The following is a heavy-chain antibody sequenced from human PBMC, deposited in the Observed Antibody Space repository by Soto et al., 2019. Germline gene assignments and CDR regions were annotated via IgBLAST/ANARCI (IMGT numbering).Heavy chain of an antibody. V-gene: IGHV4-39*01. Sequence: SETLSLTCTVSGGSISSSSYYWGWIRQPPGKGMEWIGSIYYSGSTYYNPSLKSRVTISVDTSKNQFSLKLSSVTAADTAVYYCARHVENTYYDILTGPGPAFDIWGQGTMVT. CDR1: GGSISSSSYY. CDR3: ARHVENTYYDILTGPGPAFDI. J-gene: IGHJ3*02. CDR2: IYYSGST. D-gene: IGHD3-9*01.